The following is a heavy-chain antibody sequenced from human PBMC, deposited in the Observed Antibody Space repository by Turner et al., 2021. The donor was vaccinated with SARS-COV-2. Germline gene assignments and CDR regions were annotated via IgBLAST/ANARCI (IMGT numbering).Heavy chain of an antibody. V-gene: IGHV1-69*04. Sequence: QVQLVQSGAEVKMPGSSVKVSCQAAGGPFSSYAISWGRPAPGQGLEWMGRIIPSLGIANYAQKFQGRVTITADKSTNTAYMELSSLRSEDTAVYYCAKKEVRGVIEDYYYGMDVWGQGTTVTVSS. CDR2: IIPSLGIA. D-gene: IGHD3-10*01. CDR3: AKKEVRGVIEDYYYGMDV. CDR1: GGPFSSYA. J-gene: IGHJ6*02.